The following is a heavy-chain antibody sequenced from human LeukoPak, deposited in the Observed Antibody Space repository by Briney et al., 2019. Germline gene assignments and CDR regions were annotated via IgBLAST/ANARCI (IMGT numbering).Heavy chain of an antibody. CDR1: GLTFSSYG. Sequence: PGGSLRLSCVASGLTFSSYGMHWVRQPPGKGLEWLAVISHDGNNKYYADSVRGRFTLSRDNSKNTLYLQVNSLRTEDTAVYYCAKSGLSSGWYPFDDWGQGALVTVSS. V-gene: IGHV3-30*18. CDR2: ISHDGNNK. CDR3: AKSGLSSGWYPFDD. J-gene: IGHJ4*02. D-gene: IGHD6-19*01.